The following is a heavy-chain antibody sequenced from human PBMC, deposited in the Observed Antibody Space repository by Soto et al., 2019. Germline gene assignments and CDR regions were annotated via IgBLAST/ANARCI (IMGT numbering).Heavy chain of an antibody. CDR2: INPNGGST. Sequence: ASVKVSCKASGYTFTHYYIHWVRQAPGQGLEWMGIINPNGGSTTYAQKFRAGVTMTRDTSTSTVYMELSNLRSDDSAVYYCATSVNSAMAFDYWGQGTLVTSPQ. V-gene: IGHV1-46*01. CDR3: ATSVNSAMAFDY. CDR1: GYTFTHYY. D-gene: IGHD5-18*01. J-gene: IGHJ4*02.